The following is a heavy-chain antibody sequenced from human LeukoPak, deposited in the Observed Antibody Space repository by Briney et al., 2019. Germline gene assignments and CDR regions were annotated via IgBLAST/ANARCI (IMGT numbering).Heavy chain of an antibody. V-gene: IGHV4-4*07. D-gene: IGHD3-10*01. CDR2: IYSSGST. CDR3: ARTSARGAQFNY. J-gene: IGHJ4*02. CDR1: GGSISSYY. Sequence: SETLCLTCSVSGGSISSYYWSRIRQPAGKGLEWIGRIYSSGSTNYNPSLKTRVTMSLDTSKNQFSPNLTTVTAADTAVYYCARTSARGAQFNYWGQGTLVTVSS.